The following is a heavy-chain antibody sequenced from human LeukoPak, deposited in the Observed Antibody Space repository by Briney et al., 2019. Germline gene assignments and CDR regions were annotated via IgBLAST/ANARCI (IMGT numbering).Heavy chain of an antibody. J-gene: IGHJ4*02. D-gene: IGHD4-17*01. CDR3: ARGIGYGFFDY. Sequence: PGRSLRLSCAASGFTFSSFAVHWVRQALGKGLEWVAVMSYDGSNEYYADSVKGRFTVSRDNSKSTLYLQINSLRAEDTAVYYCARGIGYGFFDYWGQGTLVTVSS. CDR1: GFTFSSFA. V-gene: IGHV3-30*01. CDR2: MSYDGSNE.